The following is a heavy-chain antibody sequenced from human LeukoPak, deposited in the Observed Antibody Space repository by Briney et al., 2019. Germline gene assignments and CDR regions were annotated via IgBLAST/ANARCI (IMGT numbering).Heavy chain of an antibody. CDR1: GFTVSSSH. CDR2: ISGSGGTT. Sequence: PGGSLRLSCAASGFTVSSSHMSWVRQAPGKGLEWVSAISGSGGTTYYADSVKGRFTISRDNSKNTLYLQMNSLRAEDTAVYYCAKEGGVRSNDYWGQGTLVTVSS. D-gene: IGHD3-10*02. V-gene: IGHV3-23*01. J-gene: IGHJ4*02. CDR3: AKEGGVRSNDY.